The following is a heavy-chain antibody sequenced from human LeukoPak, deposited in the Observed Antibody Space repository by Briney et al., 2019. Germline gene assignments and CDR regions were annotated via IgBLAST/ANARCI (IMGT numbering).Heavy chain of an antibody. D-gene: IGHD3-22*01. CDR2: ISGISGSGGSP. Sequence: PGWSLSLSCAVSGITFSSYAMSWVRQAAGKGLEWVSGISGISGSGGSPYFADSVKGRFTSSIDNSKNTLYLQMSSLRAEDTAVYYCAKDRGMIVVVDYFDYWGQGTLVTVSS. J-gene: IGHJ4*02. V-gene: IGHV3-23*01. CDR1: GITFSSYA. CDR3: AKDRGMIVVVDYFDY.